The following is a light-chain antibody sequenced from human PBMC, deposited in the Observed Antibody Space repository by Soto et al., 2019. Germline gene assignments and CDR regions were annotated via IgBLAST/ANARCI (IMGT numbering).Light chain of an antibody. Sequence: IQITQSQTSLSASVGDTVNITCRASQGIGSWLAWYQKKPGKAPILLIYAASSLQSGVPSRFSGSGSGTDFTLTISSLQPEDCAIYFCQQANSFPITFGQGTRLEI. CDR2: AAS. CDR3: QQANSFPIT. V-gene: IGKV1-12*01. CDR1: QGIGSW. J-gene: IGKJ5*01.